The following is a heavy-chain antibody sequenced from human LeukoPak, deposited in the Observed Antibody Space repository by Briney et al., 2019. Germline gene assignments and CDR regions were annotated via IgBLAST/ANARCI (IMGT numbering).Heavy chain of an antibody. V-gene: IGHV4-39*07. J-gene: IGHJ3*02. CDR1: GGSISSSSYY. Sequence: SETLSLTCTVSGGSISSSSYYWGWIRQPPGKGLEWIGSIYYSGSTYYNPSLKSRVTISVDTSKNQFSLKLSSVTAADTAVYYCAREGNFVVRFLEWLLPAFDIWGQGTMVTVSS. CDR2: IYYSGST. CDR3: AREGNFVVRFLEWLLPAFDI. D-gene: IGHD3-3*01.